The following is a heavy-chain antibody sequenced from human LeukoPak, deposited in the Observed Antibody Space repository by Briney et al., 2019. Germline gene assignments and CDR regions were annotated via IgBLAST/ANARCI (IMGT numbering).Heavy chain of an antibody. D-gene: IGHD3-16*01. J-gene: IGHJ4*02. CDR2: ISGSGGNT. Sequence: GGSLRLSCAASGFTFSSYGMSWVRRAPGKGLEWVSSISGSGGNTYYADSVKGRFTISRDNSKNTLFLHMNSLRAEDTAVYYCAKALGGYHFDYWGQGTLVTVSS. CDR3: AKALGGYHFDY. CDR1: GFTFSSYG. V-gene: IGHV3-23*01.